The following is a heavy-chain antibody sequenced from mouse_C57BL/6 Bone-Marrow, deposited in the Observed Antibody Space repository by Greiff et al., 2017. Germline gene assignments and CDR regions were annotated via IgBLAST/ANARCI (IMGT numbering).Heavy chain of an antibody. J-gene: IGHJ2*01. Sequence: VLVVESGAELVRPGASVTLSCKASGYTFTDYDMHWVKQTPVHCLEWIGAIDTETGGTAYNQKFKGKAILTAYNSSSTVYMELRSLTSEDSDVYYCTRPVGFDYWGQGTTLTVSA. CDR1: GYTFTDYD. V-gene: IGHV1-15*01. CDR3: TRPVGFDY. D-gene: IGHD1-1*01. CDR2: IDTETGGT.